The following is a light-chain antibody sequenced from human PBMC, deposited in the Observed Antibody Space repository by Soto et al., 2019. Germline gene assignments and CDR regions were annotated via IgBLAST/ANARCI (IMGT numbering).Light chain of an antibody. CDR1: QGIAYH. Sequence: DIQMTQSPSSLSASVGDGVTITCRASQGIAYHLAWYQQRPGKVPKLLIYAASTLQSGVPSRFSGSGYGTVFTLTISSLQPEDVATYFCQKYESAPWTFGQGTKVDIK. V-gene: IGKV1-27*01. J-gene: IGKJ1*01. CDR3: QKYESAPWT. CDR2: AAS.